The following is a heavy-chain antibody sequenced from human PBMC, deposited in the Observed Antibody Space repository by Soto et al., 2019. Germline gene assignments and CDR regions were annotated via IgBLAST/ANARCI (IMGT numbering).Heavy chain of an antibody. CDR1: GGTFSSFT. V-gene: IGHV1-69*02. CDR2: IIPMSDVA. Sequence: QVQLVQSGAEVKKPGSSVKVSCKASGGTFSSFTISWVRQAPGQGLEWMGRIIPMSDVANYAQKFQGRVTITADKFTSTVYMELNSLRSEDTAVYYCAKTSALWAFDYWGQGTLVTVSS. D-gene: IGHD1-1*01. CDR3: AKTSALWAFDY. J-gene: IGHJ4*02.